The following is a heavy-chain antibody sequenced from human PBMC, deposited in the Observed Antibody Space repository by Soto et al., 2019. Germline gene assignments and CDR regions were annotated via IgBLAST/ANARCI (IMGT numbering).Heavy chain of an antibody. J-gene: IGHJ6*02. CDR2: IKQDGSEK. V-gene: IGHV3-7*01. CDR1: GFTFSSYW. D-gene: IGHD4-17*01. CDR3: ARYFGYGGNYYYYYGMDV. Sequence: GGSLRLSCAASGFTFSSYWMSWVRQAPGKGLEWVANIKQDGSEKYYVDSVKGRFPISRDNAKNSLYLQMNSLRAEDTAVYYCARYFGYGGNYYYYYGMDVWGQGTTVTVSS.